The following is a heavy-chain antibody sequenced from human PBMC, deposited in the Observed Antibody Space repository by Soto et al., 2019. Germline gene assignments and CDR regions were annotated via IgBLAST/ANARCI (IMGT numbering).Heavy chain of an antibody. J-gene: IGHJ4*02. Sequence: QVQLQESGPGLVRPSGTVSLTCAVSGVSISSDSWWSWVRQPPGKALEWIGEIHHSGSTNYNPSLKSRVTMSVVPSKDLFSLTLNSVTAADTAFYYRARDQGSHPGDWGQGTLVSVSS. V-gene: IGHV4-4*02. CDR2: IHHSGST. D-gene: IGHD6-13*01. CDR1: GVSISSDSW. CDR3: ARDQGSHPGD.